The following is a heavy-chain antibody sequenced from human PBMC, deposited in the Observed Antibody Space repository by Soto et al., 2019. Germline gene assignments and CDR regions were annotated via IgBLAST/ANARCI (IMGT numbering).Heavy chain of an antibody. CDR3: ARGGAGGTAMLGETARDS. D-gene: IGHD5-18*01. Sequence: ESGGGVVQPGRSLRLYCAASGFTFSSYAMHWVRQAPGKGLEWLAFISSDGSNKYYADSVKGRFTISRDNSKDTLYLQMNSLRAEETAVYYCARGGAGGTAMLGETARDSWGQGTLVTVSS. J-gene: IGHJ4*02. CDR1: GFTFSSYA. CDR2: ISSDGSNK. V-gene: IGHV3-30-3*01.